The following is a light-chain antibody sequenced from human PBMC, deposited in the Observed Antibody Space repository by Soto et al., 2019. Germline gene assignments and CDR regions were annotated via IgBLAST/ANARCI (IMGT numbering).Light chain of an antibody. V-gene: IGKV2D-29*02. CDR2: EVS. CDR1: QSLLHITGETF. Sequence: DVVVTQTPLSLSVAPGQPASISCKSSQSLLHITGETFLFWYLQKPGQSPQLMIYEVSTRVSGVPDRFSGSGSGTDCTLEISRVETDDVGMYYCMQSTQLPPTFGQGTRLEIK. CDR3: MQSTQLPPT. J-gene: IGKJ5*01.